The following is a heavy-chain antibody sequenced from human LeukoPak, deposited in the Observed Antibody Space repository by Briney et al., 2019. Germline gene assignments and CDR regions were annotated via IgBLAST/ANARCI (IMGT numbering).Heavy chain of an antibody. J-gene: IGHJ6*02. V-gene: IGHV1-18*01. Sequence: ASVKVSCKASGYTFTSYGISWVRQAPGQGLEWMGWISAYNGNTNYAQELQGRVTMTTDTSTSTAYMELRSLRSDDTAVYYCARVTKYDFWSGYFYYYYGMDVWGQGTTVTVSS. CDR1: GYTFTSYG. CDR3: ARVTKYDFWSGYFYYYYGMDV. D-gene: IGHD3-3*01. CDR2: ISAYNGNT.